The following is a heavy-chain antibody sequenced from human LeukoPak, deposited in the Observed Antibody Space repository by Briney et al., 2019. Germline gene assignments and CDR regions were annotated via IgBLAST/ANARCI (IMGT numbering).Heavy chain of an antibody. V-gene: IGHV4-34*01. Sequence: PSETLSLTCAVYGGSFSGYYWSWIRQPPGKGLEWIGEINHSGSTNYNPSLKSRVTISVDTSKNQFSLKLSSVTAADTAVYYCASRAMIVGQTLNDYWGQGTLVTVSS. D-gene: IGHD3-22*01. CDR1: GGSFSGYY. J-gene: IGHJ4*02. CDR3: ASRAMIVGQTLNDY. CDR2: INHSGST.